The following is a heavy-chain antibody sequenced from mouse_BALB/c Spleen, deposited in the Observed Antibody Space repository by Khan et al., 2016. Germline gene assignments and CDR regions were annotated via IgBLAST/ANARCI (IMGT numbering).Heavy chain of an antibody. V-gene: IGHV10-1*02. CDR1: GFTYKTYA. CDR3: VRVDYYPYAMDC. D-gene: IGHD1-1*01. Sequence: EVQLVESGGGFVQPKGSLKLSCAASGFTYKTYAMNWVRQAPGKGLEWVARIRSKSNNYATYYADSVKDRFTISRDDSQSMLYLQMNNLKTEDTAMYYCVRVDYYPYAMDCWGQGTSVTVSS. J-gene: IGHJ4*01. CDR2: IRSKSNNYAT.